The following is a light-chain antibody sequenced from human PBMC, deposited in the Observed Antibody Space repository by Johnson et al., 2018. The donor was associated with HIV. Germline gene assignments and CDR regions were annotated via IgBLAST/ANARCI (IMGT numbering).Light chain of an antibody. Sequence: QSVLTQPPSVSAAPGQKVTISCSGSSSNIGNNYVSWYQQLPGTAPKLLIYENNRRPSGIPDRFSGAKSGTSATLGIPGLQTADGDDYSGGTWDSSLRTAFFGTGTKVTVL. J-gene: IGLJ1*01. CDR2: ENN. V-gene: IGLV1-51*02. CDR1: SSNIGNNY. CDR3: GTWDSSLRTAF.